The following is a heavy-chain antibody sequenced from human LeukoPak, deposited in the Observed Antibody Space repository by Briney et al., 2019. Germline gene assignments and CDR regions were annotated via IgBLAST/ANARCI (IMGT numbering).Heavy chain of an antibody. Sequence: PGGSLRLSCAATGFSFDEYALHWVRQAPGKGLEWVAFIRYDGSNKYYADSVKGRFTISRDNSKNTLYLQMNSLRAEDTAVYFCAKDKDPWKSTSISDFDYWGQGTLVTVSS. J-gene: IGHJ4*02. D-gene: IGHD1-1*01. V-gene: IGHV3-30*02. CDR3: AKDKDPWKSTSISDFDY. CDR2: IRYDGSNK. CDR1: GFSFDEYA.